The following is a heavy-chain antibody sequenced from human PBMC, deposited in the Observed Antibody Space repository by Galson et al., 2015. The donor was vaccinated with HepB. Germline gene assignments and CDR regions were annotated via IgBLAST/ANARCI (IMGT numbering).Heavy chain of an antibody. V-gene: IGHV3-30*04. CDR1: GFTFSSYA. CDR3: ARDKDPSRNWVDGLIYYGLAV. J-gene: IGHJ6*02. D-gene: IGHD7-27*01. CDR2: ISYDGRNK. Sequence: SLRLSCAASGFTFSSYALHWVRQAPGKGLEWVAVISYDGRNKNYADSVKARFTISRDESRNTLHLQMNSLRAEDTAIYYCARDKDPSRNWVDGLIYYGLAVWGQGTTVTVSS.